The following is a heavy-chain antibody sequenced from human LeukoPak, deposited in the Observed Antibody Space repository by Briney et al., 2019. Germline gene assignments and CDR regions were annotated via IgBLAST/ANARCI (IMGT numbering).Heavy chain of an antibody. CDR3: ARSRDFDY. V-gene: IGHV3-64*02. CDR1: GFTFSSYA. Sequence: GGPLRLSCAASGFTFSSYAIHWVRQAPGKGLEYVSAISGGGGSTHYVDSVKGRFTISRDKSKNTVYLQMGSLRAEDTAVYYCARSRDFDYWGQGTLVTVSS. J-gene: IGHJ4*02. CDR2: ISGGGGST.